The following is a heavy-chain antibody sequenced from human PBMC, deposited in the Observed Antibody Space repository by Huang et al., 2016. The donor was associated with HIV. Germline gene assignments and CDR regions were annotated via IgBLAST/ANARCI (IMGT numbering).Heavy chain of an antibody. CDR3: ARGGPYSRDYYYYGMDV. D-gene: IGHD6-13*01. CDR1: GGSISSYY. CDR2: IHYSGST. V-gene: IGHV4-59*01. Sequence: QVQLQESGPGLVKPSETLSLTCTVSGGSISSYYWSWIRQPPGKGLECIGYIHYSGSTNYTPALKSRVTTSVDTSKNQFFLKRSSVTAADTAVYYCARGGPYSRDYYYYGMDVWGQGTTVTVSS. J-gene: IGHJ6*02.